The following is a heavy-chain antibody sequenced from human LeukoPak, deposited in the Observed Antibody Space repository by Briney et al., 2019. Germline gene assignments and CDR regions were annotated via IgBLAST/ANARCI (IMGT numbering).Heavy chain of an antibody. Sequence: KPSETLSLTCTVSGGSISSYYWSWIRQPPGKGLEWIGYIYYSGSTNYNPSLKSRVTISVDTSKNQFSLKLSSVTAADTAVYYCARGRVFLYGMDVWGQGTTVTVSS. CDR1: GGSISSYY. CDR2: IYYSGST. CDR3: ARGRVFLYGMDV. V-gene: IGHV4-59*12. J-gene: IGHJ6*02.